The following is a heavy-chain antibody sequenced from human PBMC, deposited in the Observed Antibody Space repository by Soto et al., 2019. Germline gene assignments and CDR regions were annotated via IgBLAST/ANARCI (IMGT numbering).Heavy chain of an antibody. V-gene: IGHV4-30-2*01. CDR2: IYHSGST. Sequence: SETLSLTCAVSGGSISIGGYSWSCIRQPPGKGLEWIGYIYHSGSTYYNPSLKSRVTISVDRSKNQFSLKLSSVTAADTAVYYCARASGEYYYDSSGYWFDYWGQGTLVTVSS. CDR3: ARASGEYYYDSSGYWFDY. J-gene: IGHJ4*02. CDR1: GGSISIGGYS. D-gene: IGHD3-22*01.